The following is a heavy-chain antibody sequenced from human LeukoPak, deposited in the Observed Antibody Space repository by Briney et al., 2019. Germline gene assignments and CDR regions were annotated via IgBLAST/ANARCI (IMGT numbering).Heavy chain of an antibody. V-gene: IGHV4-59*08. CDR3: TRLLRWSEDCFDI. Sequence: SETLSLTCTVSGGSLSNYFWSWIRHSPGRGLESMGHIHDTGRTKHNTSLPGRVTISIDTSNQFSLTLRSVTDADTAVYYSTRLLRWSEDCFDIGGQGTMAAISS. CDR1: GGSLSNYF. J-gene: IGHJ3*02. CDR2: IHDTGRT. D-gene: IGHD2-15*01.